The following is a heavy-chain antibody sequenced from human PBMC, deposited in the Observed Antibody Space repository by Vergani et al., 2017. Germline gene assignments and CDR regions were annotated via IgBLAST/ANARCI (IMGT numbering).Heavy chain of an antibody. CDR2: ISYDGNNK. J-gene: IGHJ4*02. D-gene: IGHD1-26*01. Sequence: QVHLVASGGGVVQPGRSLRLSCAASGCTFSTYGMHWVRQAPGKGLEWVAVISYDGNNKEYSDSVKGRFTLSRDNPKKMLYVQMNSLRVEDTAVYYCTRAAYSDSYMYHFDSWGQGTLVTVSS. V-gene: IGHV3-30*03. CDR3: TRAAYSDSYMYHFDS. CDR1: GCTFSTYG.